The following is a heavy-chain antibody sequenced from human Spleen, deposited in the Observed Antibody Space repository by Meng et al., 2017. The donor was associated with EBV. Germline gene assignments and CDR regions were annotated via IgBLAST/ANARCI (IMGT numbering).Heavy chain of an antibody. J-gene: IGHJ4*02. V-gene: IGHV6-1*01. Sequence: HVQLHQSGPGLGKPSXXXXAXXAISGDSVSSDTPAWNWIRQSPSRGLEWLGRTYYRSKWYNDYAVSVKSRITINPDTSKNQFSLQLNSVTPEDTAVYYCARDNRGWYFDYWGQGTLVTVSS. CDR3: ARDNRGWYFDY. D-gene: IGHD3-10*01. CDR2: TYYRSKWYN. CDR1: GDSVSSDTPA.